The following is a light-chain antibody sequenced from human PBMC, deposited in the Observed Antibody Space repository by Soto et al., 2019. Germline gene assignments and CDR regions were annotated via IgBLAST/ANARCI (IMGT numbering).Light chain of an antibody. CDR2: GAS. CDR1: QNVSSN. CDR3: QQYGSSGT. J-gene: IGKJ1*01. V-gene: IGKV3-20*01. Sequence: EIVMTQSPATLSVSPGERATLSCRASQNVSSNLAWYQQKPGQVPRLLIYGASNRATGIPDRFSGSGSGTDFTLTISRLEPEDFAVYYCQQYGSSGTFGQGTKVDIK.